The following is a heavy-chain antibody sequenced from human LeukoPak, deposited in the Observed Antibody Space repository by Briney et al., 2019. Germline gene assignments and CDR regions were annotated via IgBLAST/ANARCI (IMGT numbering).Heavy chain of an antibody. D-gene: IGHD5-12*01. V-gene: IGHV4-59*08. CDR2: IYYSGST. J-gene: IGHJ5*02. CDR1: GGSISSYY. Sequence: SETLSLTCTVSGGSISSYYWSWIRQPPGKGLEWIGYIYYSGSTNYNPSLKSRVTISVGTSKNQFSLKLSSVTAADTAVYYCARATPNWFDPWGQGTLVTVSS. CDR3: ARATPNWFDP.